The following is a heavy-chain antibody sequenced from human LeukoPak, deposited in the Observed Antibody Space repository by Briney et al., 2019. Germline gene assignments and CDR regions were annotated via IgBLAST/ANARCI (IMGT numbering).Heavy chain of an antibody. V-gene: IGHV3-74*01. CDR2: INNDGSST. D-gene: IGHD3-3*01. CDR1: GFIFSDHW. Sequence: GGSLRLSCAASGFIFSDHWMHWVRQAPGKGLVWLSRINNDGSSTIYADSVKGRFTFSRDNAENTLFLEMSSLRVEDTAVYYCVRERHNFWSGHHSIFDSWGQGTLVTVSS. CDR3: VRERHNFWSGHHSIFDS. J-gene: IGHJ4*02.